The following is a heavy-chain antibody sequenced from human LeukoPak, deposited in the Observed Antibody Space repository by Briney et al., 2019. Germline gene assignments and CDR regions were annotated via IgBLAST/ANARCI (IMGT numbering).Heavy chain of an antibody. CDR3: ARGRRDNWFDP. CDR1: GGSFSGSY. V-gene: IGHV4-34*01. J-gene: IGHJ5*02. Sequence: SETLSLTCAVYGGSFSGSYWSWIRHPQGKGLDWIGEINHSGSTNYNPSLKSRVTISVDTSKNQFSLKLSSVTAADTAVYYCARGRRDNWFDPWGQGTLVTVSS. CDR2: INHSGST.